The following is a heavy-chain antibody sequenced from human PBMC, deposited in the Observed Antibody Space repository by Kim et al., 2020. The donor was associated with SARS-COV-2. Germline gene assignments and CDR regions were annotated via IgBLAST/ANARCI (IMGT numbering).Heavy chain of an antibody. V-gene: IGHV3-64D*06. Sequence: GGSLRLSCSASGFTFSSYPMHWVRQAPGKGLESVSAIGSNEDNIYYADSVKGRFTISRDNSRNTLYLQMSSLRTEDTAVYYCVSRAVLGYCNGGNCYFPRWGQGTLVTVSS. CDR3: VSRAVLGYCNGGNCYFPR. CDR2: IGSNEDNI. D-gene: IGHD2-15*01. CDR1: GFTFSSYP. J-gene: IGHJ4*02.